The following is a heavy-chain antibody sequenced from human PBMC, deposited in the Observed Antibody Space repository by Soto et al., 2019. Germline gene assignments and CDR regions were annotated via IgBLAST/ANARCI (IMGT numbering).Heavy chain of an antibody. CDR2: ISSSSSTI. J-gene: IGHJ5*02. V-gene: IGHV3-48*01. CDR1: GFTFSSYS. CDR3: ARDGLVRVVEVLNWSAP. D-gene: IGHD2-15*01. Sequence: PGGSLRLSCAASGFTFSSYSMNWVRQAPGKGLEWVSYISSSSSTIYYADSVKGRFTISRDNAKNSLYLQMNSLRAEDTAVYYCARDGLVRVVEVLNWSAPWGQGTLVPVSS.